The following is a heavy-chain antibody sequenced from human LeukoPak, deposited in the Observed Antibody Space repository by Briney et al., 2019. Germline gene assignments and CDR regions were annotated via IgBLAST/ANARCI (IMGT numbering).Heavy chain of an antibody. V-gene: IGHV1-69*05. CDR3: ARDPFSQPYYDSSGYGGQ. CDR1: GGTFSSYA. D-gene: IGHD3-22*01. CDR2: IILIFGTA. J-gene: IGHJ4*02. Sequence: GASVKVSCKASGGTFSSYAISWVRQAPGQGLEWMGGIILIFGTANYAQKFQGRVTITTDESTSTAYMELSSLRSEDTAVYYCARDPFSQPYYDSSGYGGQWGQGTLVTVSS.